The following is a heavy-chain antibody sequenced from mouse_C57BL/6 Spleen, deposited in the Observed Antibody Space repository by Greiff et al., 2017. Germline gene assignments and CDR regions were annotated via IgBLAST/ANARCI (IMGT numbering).Heavy chain of an antibody. J-gene: IGHJ4*01. D-gene: IGHD2-1*01. V-gene: IGHV1-72*01. CDR1: GYTFTSYW. CDR2: IDPNSGGT. CDR3: ARSEDYGNYGGAMDY. Sequence: QVQLQQPGAELVKPGASVKLSCKASGYTFTSYWLHWVKQRPGRGLEWIGRIDPNSGGTKYNEKFKSKATLTVDKPSSTAYMQLSSLTSEDSAVYYCARSEDYGNYGGAMDYWGQGTSVTVSS.